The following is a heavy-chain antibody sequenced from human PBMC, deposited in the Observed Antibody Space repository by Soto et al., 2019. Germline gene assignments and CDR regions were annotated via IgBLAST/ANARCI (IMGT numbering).Heavy chain of an antibody. CDR1: GFNFNNYG. V-gene: IGHV3-33*01. D-gene: IGHD6-13*01. Sequence: QVQLVESGGGVVQPGRSLRLSCAASGFNFNNYGMHWVRQAPGKGLEWVAVIWNDGNGYYYANSVKGRFTISRDNSKNTLYLQMSSLRAEDTAVYYCARRQISPPTRGAASARGGTDVWVQGTTVTVSS. J-gene: IGHJ6*02. CDR3: ARRQISPPTRGAASARGGTDV. CDR2: IWNDGNGY.